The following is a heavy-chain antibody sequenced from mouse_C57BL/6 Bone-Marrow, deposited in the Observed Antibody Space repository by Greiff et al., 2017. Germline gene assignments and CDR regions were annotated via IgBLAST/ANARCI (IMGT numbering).Heavy chain of an antibody. J-gene: IGHJ3*01. CDR3: ARYYYGSSYWFAY. D-gene: IGHD1-1*01. V-gene: IGHV14-4*01. Sequence: VQLQQSGAELVRPGASVKLSCTASGFNIKDDYMHWVKQRPEQGLEWIGWIDPENGDTEYASKFQGKATLTVDKPSSTAYMQLSSLTSEDSAVYYCARYYYGSSYWFAYWGQGTLVTVSA. CDR1: GFNIKDDY. CDR2: IDPENGDT.